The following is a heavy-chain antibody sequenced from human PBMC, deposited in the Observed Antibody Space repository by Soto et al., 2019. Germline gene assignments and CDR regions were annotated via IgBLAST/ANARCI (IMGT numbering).Heavy chain of an antibody. D-gene: IGHD6-19*01. Sequence: GGSLRLSCAASGFTVSSNYMSWVRQAPGKGLEWVSVIYSGGSTYYADSVKGRFTISRDNSKNTVYLQMNSLRNEDTAVYYCTKDYRPKYSSGYFDYWGQGTLVTVSS. V-gene: IGHV3-53*01. CDR1: GFTVSSNY. J-gene: IGHJ4*02. CDR3: TKDYRPKYSSGYFDY. CDR2: IYSGGST.